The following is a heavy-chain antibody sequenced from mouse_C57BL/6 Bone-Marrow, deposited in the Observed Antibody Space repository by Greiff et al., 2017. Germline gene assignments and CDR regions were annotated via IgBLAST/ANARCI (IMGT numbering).Heavy chain of an antibody. CDR2: ISSGGRYT. D-gene: IGHD1-1*01. Sequence: EVMLVESGGDLVKPGGSLKLSCAASGFTFSSYGMSWVRQTPDKRLEWVATISSGGRYTYYPDSVKGRFTISSDNAKNTLYLQMSSLKSEDTAMYYCARLGYGSEAMDYGGQGTSVTVSS. CDR3: ARLGYGSEAMDY. V-gene: IGHV5-6*01. J-gene: IGHJ4*01. CDR1: GFTFSSYG.